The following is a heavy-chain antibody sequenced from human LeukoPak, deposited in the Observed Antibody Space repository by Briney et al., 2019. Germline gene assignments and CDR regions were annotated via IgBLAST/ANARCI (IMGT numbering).Heavy chain of an antibody. D-gene: IGHD2-2*02. Sequence: GGSLRLSCAASGFIFSSYWMHWVRQAPGKGLEWVSGISWNSGRIGYADSVKGRFTISRDNAKNSLYLQMNSLKTEDTALYYCARDPGSLPAAIGYCYYGMDVWGQGTTVTVSS. CDR2: ISWNSGRI. J-gene: IGHJ6*02. CDR3: ARDPGSLPAAIGYCYYGMDV. V-gene: IGHV3-9*01. CDR1: GFIFSSYW.